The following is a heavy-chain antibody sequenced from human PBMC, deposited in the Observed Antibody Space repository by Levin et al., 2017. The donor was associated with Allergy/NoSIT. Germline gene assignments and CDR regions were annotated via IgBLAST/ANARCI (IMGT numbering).Heavy chain of an antibody. CDR1: GYTFSNYA. J-gene: IGHJ6*02. Sequence: PGGSLRLSCAASGYTFSNYAMTWVRQAPGKGLEWVSTISSSGDDTAYTGLVKGRFTISRDNSRNTLYLQMSSLRAEDTALYYCAKERDIYYNFWTVSNYHHLDVWGQGTAVTVSS. CDR2: ISSSGDDT. V-gene: IGHV3-23*01. D-gene: IGHD3/OR15-3a*01. CDR3: AKERDIYYNFWTVSNYHHLDV.